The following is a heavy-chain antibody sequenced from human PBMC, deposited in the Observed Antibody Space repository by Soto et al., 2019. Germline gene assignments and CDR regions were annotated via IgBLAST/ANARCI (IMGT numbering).Heavy chain of an antibody. D-gene: IGHD2-15*01. J-gene: IGHJ6*02. Sequence: QVHLVQSGAEVQRPGSSVKVSCKASGGTFSFYSIGWVRQAPGQGLEWMGRTISAFGSSNSAQKFRGRVSMTADESTGTAYMELTSLTSEDTGVYYCVVYCSGGTCSGPPYGLGVWGQGAMVIVSS. CDR2: TISAFGSS. CDR1: GGTFSFYS. V-gene: IGHV1-69*18. CDR3: VVYCSGGTCSGPPYGLGV.